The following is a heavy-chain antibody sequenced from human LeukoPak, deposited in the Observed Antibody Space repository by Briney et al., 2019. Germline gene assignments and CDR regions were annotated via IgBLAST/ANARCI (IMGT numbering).Heavy chain of an antibody. CDR2: IYSGGST. CDR3: AKGGSSSWSYFDY. D-gene: IGHD6-13*01. Sequence: GGSLRLSCAASGFTVSSNYMSWVRQAPGKGLEWVSVIYSGGSTYYADSVKGRFTISRDNSKNTVYVQMNSLRGEDTAVYYCAKGGSSSWSYFDYWGQGILVTVSS. V-gene: IGHV3-66*01. CDR1: GFTVSSNY. J-gene: IGHJ4*02.